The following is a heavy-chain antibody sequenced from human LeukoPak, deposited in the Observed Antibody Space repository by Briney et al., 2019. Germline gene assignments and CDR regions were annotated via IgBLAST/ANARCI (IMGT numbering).Heavy chain of an antibody. CDR1: GFTFSSYA. V-gene: IGHV3-23*01. CDR2: ISGSGGST. J-gene: IGHJ6*02. D-gene: IGHD5-12*01. Sequence: GGSLRLSCAASGFTFSSYAMSWVRQAPGKGLEWVSAISGSGGSTYYADSVKGRFTISRDNSKNTLFLQMESLRVEDTAVYYCARAQSVASAHYGMEVWGQGTTVTVSS. CDR3: ARAQSVASAHYGMEV.